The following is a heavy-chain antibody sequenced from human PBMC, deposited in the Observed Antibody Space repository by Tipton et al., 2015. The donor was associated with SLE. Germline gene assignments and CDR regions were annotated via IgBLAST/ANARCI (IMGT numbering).Heavy chain of an antibody. V-gene: IGHV3-21*01. Sequence: SLRLSCTASGFTFGDYAMSWVRQAPGKGLEWVSSISSSSSYIYYADSVKGRFTISRDNAKNSLYLQMNSLRAEDTAVYYCARAPYSYGPDWYFDLWGRGTLVTVSS. J-gene: IGHJ2*01. D-gene: IGHD5-18*01. CDR2: ISSSSSYI. CDR3: ARAPYSYGPDWYFDL. CDR1: GFTFGDYA.